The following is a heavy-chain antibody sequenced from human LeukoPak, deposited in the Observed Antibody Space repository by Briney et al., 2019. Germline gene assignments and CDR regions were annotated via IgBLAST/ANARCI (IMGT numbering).Heavy chain of an antibody. J-gene: IGHJ5*02. CDR3: ARDNSGLLWFGDTGNWFDP. CDR1: GGSISSYY. Sequence: SETLSLTCTVSGGSISSYYWSWIRQPAGKGLEWIGRIYTSGSTNYNPSLKSRVTMSVDTSKNQFSLKLSSVTAADTAVYYCARDNSGLLWFGDTGNWFDPWGQGTLVTVSP. V-gene: IGHV4-4*07. CDR2: IYTSGST. D-gene: IGHD3-10*01.